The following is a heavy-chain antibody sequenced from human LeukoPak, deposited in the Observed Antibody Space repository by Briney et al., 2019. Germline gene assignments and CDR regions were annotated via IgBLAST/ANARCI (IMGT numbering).Heavy chain of an antibody. V-gene: IGHV3-48*03. CDR2: ISSSGSTI. D-gene: IGHD6-19*01. CDR3: AKDRWLVEVWSYFDY. CDR1: GFTFSSYE. Sequence: GGSLRLSCAASGFTFSSYEMNWVRQAPGKGLEWVSYISSSGSTIYYADSVKGRFTISRDNSKNTLYLQMNSLRAEDTAVYYCAKDRWLVEVWSYFDYWGQGTLVTVSS. J-gene: IGHJ4*02.